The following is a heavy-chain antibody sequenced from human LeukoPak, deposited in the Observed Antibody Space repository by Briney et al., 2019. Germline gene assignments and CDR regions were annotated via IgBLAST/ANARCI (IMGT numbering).Heavy chain of an antibody. D-gene: IGHD3-9*01. J-gene: IGHJ4*02. Sequence: GESLKISCKGSGYSFTSYWIGWVRQMPGKGLEWMGIINPGDSDTRYSPSFQGQVTISADKSISTAYLQWSSLKASDTAMYYCARAARHDILTGYLPDYWGQGTLVTVSS. V-gene: IGHV5-51*01. CDR1: GYSFTSYW. CDR2: INPGDSDT. CDR3: ARAARHDILTGYLPDY.